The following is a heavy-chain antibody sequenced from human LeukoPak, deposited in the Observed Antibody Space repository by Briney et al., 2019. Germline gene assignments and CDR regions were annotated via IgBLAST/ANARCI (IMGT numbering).Heavy chain of an antibody. Sequence: GGSLRLSCAASGLTFSSYGMHWVRQAPGKGLEWVVVISYDGSNKYYAASVKGRFTISRDNSKNTLYLQMNSLRAEDTAVYYCAKDLRYFDWLEYYFDYWGQGTLVTVSS. J-gene: IGHJ4*02. D-gene: IGHD3-9*01. CDR3: AKDLRYFDWLEYYFDY. CDR2: ISYDGSNK. V-gene: IGHV3-30*18. CDR1: GLTFSSYG.